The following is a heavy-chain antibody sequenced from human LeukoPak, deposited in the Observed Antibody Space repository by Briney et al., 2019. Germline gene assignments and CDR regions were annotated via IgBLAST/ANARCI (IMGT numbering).Heavy chain of an antibody. J-gene: IGHJ4*02. V-gene: IGHV3-30*18. CDR1: GGTFSDYY. D-gene: IGHD3-10*01. CDR3: ANDDARGFGEPSPYDY. CDR2: ISNDGRKT. Sequence: GGSLRLSCAASGGTFSDYYRSWIRQAPGKGLEWVAVISNDGRKTHYADSVKRRFTISKDNPNNTLYLQLNTLRPEDTAVYYCANDDARGFGEPSPYDYWGQGTRVIVSS.